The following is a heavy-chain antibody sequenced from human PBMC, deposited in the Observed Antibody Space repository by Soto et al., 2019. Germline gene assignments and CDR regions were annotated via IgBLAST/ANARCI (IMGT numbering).Heavy chain of an antibody. Sequence: EVQLVESGGGLVQPGGSLGLSCAASGFTFSSNWMHWVCQAPGKGLLWVSRINTDGSSTSYADSVKGRFTISRDNTKNTLYLQMNSLRAEDTAVYYCARDLPGGWGQGTMVTVSS. J-gene: IGHJ3*01. CDR2: INTDGSST. CDR1: GFTFSSNW. V-gene: IGHV3-74*01. CDR3: ARDLPGG.